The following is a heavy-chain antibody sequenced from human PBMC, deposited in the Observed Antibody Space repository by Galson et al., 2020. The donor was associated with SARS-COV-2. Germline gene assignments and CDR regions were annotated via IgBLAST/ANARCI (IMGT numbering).Heavy chain of an antibody. D-gene: IGHD3-3*01. V-gene: IGHV4-61*02. CDR1: GASIRSGRYH. Sequence: SETLSLTCTVSGASIRSGRYHWSWIRQPAGKGLESIGRIYTSGNTNYNPSLKSRVTISLDTSKNQFSLRLRSLTAADTAVYYCARGEFFEFNYYGMDVWGQGTTVTVSS. CDR2: IYTSGNT. CDR3: ARGEFFEFNYYGMDV. J-gene: IGHJ6*02.